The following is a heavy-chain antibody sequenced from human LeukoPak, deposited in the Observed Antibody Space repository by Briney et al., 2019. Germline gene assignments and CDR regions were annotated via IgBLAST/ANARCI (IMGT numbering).Heavy chain of an antibody. CDR3: ARGQATYISSWYVGYDY. Sequence: SETLSLTCAVYGGSFSGYYWSWIRQPPGKGLEWIGEINHSGSTNYNPSLKSRVTISVDTSKNQFSLKLSSVTVADTAVYYCARGQATYISSWYVGYDYWGQGTLVTVSS. V-gene: IGHV4-34*01. D-gene: IGHD6-13*01. CDR2: INHSGST. CDR1: GGSFSGYY. J-gene: IGHJ4*02.